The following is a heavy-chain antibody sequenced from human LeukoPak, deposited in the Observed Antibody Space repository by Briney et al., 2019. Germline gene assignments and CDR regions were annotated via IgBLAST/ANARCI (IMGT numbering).Heavy chain of an antibody. CDR1: GFTFSSYW. CDR3: ARGSNYYDSSGYGRDWFDP. D-gene: IGHD3-22*01. Sequence: GGSLRLSCAASGFTFSSYWMHWVRQAPGKGLEWVAVISYDGSNKYYADSVKGRFTISRDNSKNTLYLQMNSLRAEDTAVYYCARGSNYYDSSGYGRDWFDPWGQGTLVTVSS. V-gene: IGHV3-30-3*01. CDR2: ISYDGSNK. J-gene: IGHJ5*02.